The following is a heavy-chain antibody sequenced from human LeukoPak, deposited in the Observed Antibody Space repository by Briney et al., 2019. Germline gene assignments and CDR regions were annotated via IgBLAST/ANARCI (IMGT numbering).Heavy chain of an antibody. Sequence: SETLSLTCAVYGGSFSGYYWSWIRQPPGKGLEWIGEINHSGSTNYNPSLKSRVTISVDTSKNQFSLKLSSVTAADTAVYYCARVRPDTMVRGVISAQIHYYGMDVWGQGTTVTVSS. D-gene: IGHD3-10*01. V-gene: IGHV4-34*01. J-gene: IGHJ6*02. CDR3: ARVRPDTMVRGVISAQIHYYGMDV. CDR1: GGSFSGYY. CDR2: INHSGST.